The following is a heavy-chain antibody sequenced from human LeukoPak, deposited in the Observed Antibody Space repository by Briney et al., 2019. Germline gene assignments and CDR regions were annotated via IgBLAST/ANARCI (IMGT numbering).Heavy chain of an antibody. CDR1: GFTFSSYG. D-gene: IGHD4-17*01. CDR2: IWYDGSNK. V-gene: IGHV3-33*01. Sequence: GRSLRLSCAASGFTFSSYGMHWVRQAPGKGLEWVAVIWYDGSNKYYADSVEGRFTISRDNSKNTLYLQMNSLRAEDTAVYYCASETTVTQALDYWGQGTLVTVSS. CDR3: ASETTVTQALDY. J-gene: IGHJ4*02.